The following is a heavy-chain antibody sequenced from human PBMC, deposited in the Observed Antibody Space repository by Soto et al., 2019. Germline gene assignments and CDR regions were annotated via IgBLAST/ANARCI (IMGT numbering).Heavy chain of an antibody. J-gene: IGHJ5*02. Sequence: QVQLQESGPGLVKPSETLSLTCTVSGGSISSYYWSWIRQPPGKGLEWIGYIYYSGSTNYNPSLKSRVTMSVDTSKTQFSLKLSSVTAADTAGYYCARDKSSTSSLRGGFDPWGQGALVTVSS. CDR2: IYYSGST. CDR3: ARDKSSTSSLRGGFDP. CDR1: GGSISSYY. V-gene: IGHV4-59*01. D-gene: IGHD2-2*01.